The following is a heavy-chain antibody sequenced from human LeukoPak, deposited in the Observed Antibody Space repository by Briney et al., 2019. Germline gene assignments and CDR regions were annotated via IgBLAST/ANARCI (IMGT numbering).Heavy chain of an antibody. CDR2: IYYSGST. CDR3: ARRDYVWDYFDY. D-gene: IGHD3-16*01. CDR1: GGSISSGDYY. V-gene: IGHV4-30-4*01. J-gene: IGHJ4*02. Sequence: PLQTLSLTCTVSGGSISSGDYYWSWIRQPPGKGLEWIGYIYYSGSTYYNPSLKSRVTISVDTSKNQFSLKLSSATAADTAVYYCARRDYVWDYFDYWGQGTLVTVSS.